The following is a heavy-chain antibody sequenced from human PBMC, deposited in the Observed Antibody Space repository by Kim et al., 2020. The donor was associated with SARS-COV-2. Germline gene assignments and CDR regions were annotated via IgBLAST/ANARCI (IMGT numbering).Heavy chain of an antibody. D-gene: IGHD2-15*01. J-gene: IGHJ6*02. CDR3: ARHCSGGSCYSLSKYSYYYYGMDF. Sequence: GESLKISCKGSGYSFTSYWISWVRQMPGKGLEWMGRIDPSDSYTNYSPSFQGHVTISADKSISTAYLQWSSLKASDTAMYYCARHCSGGSCYSLSKYSYYYYGMDFWGQGTTVTVSS. V-gene: IGHV5-10-1*01. CDR2: IDPSDSYT. CDR1: GYSFTSYW.